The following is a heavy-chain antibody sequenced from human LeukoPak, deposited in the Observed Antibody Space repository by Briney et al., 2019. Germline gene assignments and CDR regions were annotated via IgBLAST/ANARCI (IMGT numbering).Heavy chain of an antibody. CDR1: GYTFTGYY. CDR3: ARERNSGSSLDI. V-gene: IGHV1-2*02. D-gene: IGHD6-6*01. CDR2: IYPYSGDT. Sequence: GASVKVSCKASGYTFTGYYIHWVRQAPGQGLEWMGWIYPYSGDTNYAQNFQGRVTMTRDTSISTAYLELSSLKSDDTAVYYCARERNSGSSLDIWGQGTMLTVSS. J-gene: IGHJ3*02.